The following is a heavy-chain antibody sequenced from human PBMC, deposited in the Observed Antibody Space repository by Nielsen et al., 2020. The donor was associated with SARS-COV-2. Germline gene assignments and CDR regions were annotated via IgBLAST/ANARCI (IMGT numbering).Heavy chain of an antibody. D-gene: IGHD2-2*01. CDR1: GFTFSSYW. CDR2: ISHDGDNR. CDR3: AKDIVVVPVNWFDP. J-gene: IGHJ5*02. V-gene: IGHV3-30*18. Sequence: GESLKISCAASGFTFSSYWMSWVRQAPGKGLEWVAVISHDGDNRFYAASVRGRFDISRDNSKNTLYLQMNSLTVGDTATYYCAKDIVVVPVNWFDPWGQGTLVTVSS.